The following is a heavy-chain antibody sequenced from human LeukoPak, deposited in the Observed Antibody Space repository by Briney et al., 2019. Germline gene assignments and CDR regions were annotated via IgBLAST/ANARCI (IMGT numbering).Heavy chain of an antibody. CDR2: IYYSGST. CDR3: ARVLAAADY. CDR1: GGSISSSSYY. D-gene: IGHD6-13*01. V-gene: IGHV4-61*05. Sequence: SETLSLTCTVSGGSISSSSYYWGWIRQPPGKGLEWIGYIYYSGSTNYNPSLKSRVTISVDTSKNQFSLKLSSVTAADTAVYYCARVLAAADYWSQGTLVTVS. J-gene: IGHJ4*02.